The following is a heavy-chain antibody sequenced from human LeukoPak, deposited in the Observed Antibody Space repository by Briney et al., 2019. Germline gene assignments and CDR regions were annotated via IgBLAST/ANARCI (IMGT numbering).Heavy chain of an antibody. CDR2: IYTSGST. J-gene: IGHJ6*03. CDR3: ARDNSSSPYYYYYMDV. D-gene: IGHD6-13*01. CDR1: GGSISSYY. V-gene: IGHV4-4*07. Sequence: SETLSLTCTVSGGSISSYYWSWIRQPAGKGLEWIGRIYTSGSTNYNPSLKSRVTMSVDTSKNQFSLKLSSVTAADTAVYYCARDNSSSPYYYYYMDVWGKGTTVTISS.